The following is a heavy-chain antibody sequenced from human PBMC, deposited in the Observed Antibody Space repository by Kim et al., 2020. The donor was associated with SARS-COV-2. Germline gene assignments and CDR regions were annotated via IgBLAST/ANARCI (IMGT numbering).Heavy chain of an antibody. D-gene: IGHD3-16*02. CDR3: AKESPRYYDYVLGTYRLDS. CDR1: GFTFSIFG. CDR2: ILYDGNSK. V-gene: IGHV3-33*06. Sequence: GGSLRLSCAASGFTFSIFGMHWVRQAPGKRLEWVAVILYDGNSKYYADSVKGRFTISRDNSKNTMYLQMNSLRVEDTAVYYCAKESPRYYDYVLGTYRLDSWGQGALVTVSS. J-gene: IGHJ4*02.